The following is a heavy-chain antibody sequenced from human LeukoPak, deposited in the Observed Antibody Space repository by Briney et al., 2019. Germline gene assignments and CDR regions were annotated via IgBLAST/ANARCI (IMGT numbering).Heavy chain of an antibody. CDR2: IYYSGST. V-gene: IGHV4-30-4*01. CDR1: GGAISRGDYY. CDR3: ARDYYGSGSYWT. J-gene: IGHJ4*02. D-gene: IGHD3-10*01. Sequence: SQTLSLICTVSGGAISRGDYYWSWIRQPSGKGLEWIGYIYYSGSTYYNPSLKSRVTISVDTSKKQISLKLNSVTAADTAVYYCARDYYGSGSYWTWGQRTLVTVSS.